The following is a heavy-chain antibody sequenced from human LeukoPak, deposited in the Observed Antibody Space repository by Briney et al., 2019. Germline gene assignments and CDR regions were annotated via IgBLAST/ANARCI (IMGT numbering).Heavy chain of an antibody. D-gene: IGHD2-21*02. J-gene: IGHJ4*02. CDR3: ARSPYCGADCPSPFDS. CDR2: IYSSGST. Sequence: SETLSLTCSVSGGSISSYYWSWIRQPAGKGLECMGLIYSSGSTKYNPSLRSRVSMSVDTSRNQFSLKLKSVTAADTAVYYCARSPYCGADCPSPFDSWGQGTLVTASS. CDR1: GGSISSYY. V-gene: IGHV4-4*07.